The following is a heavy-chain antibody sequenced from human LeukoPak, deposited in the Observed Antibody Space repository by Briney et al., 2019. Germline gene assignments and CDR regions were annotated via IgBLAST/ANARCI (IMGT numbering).Heavy chain of an antibody. V-gene: IGHV1-18*01. Sequence: ASVKVSCKASGYTFTSYGISWVRQAPGQGLEWMGWISAYNGNTNYAQKLQGRVTMTTDTSTSTAYMELRSLRSDDTAVYYCARDQLRLGELSLYRYWGRGTLVTVSS. CDR2: ISAYNGNT. J-gene: IGHJ4*02. CDR1: GYTFTSYG. CDR3: ARDQLRLGELSLYRY. D-gene: IGHD3-16*02.